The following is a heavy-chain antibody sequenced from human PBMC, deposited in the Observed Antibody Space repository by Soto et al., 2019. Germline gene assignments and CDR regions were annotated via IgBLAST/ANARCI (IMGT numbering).Heavy chain of an antibody. CDR1: GYTFTGYY. V-gene: IGHV1-2*04. D-gene: IGHD5-18*01. CDR3: ATERIDTAMVLEAALYYYYGMDV. CDR2: INPNSGGT. J-gene: IGHJ6*02. Sequence: ASVKVSCKASGYTFTGYYMHWVRQAPGQGLEWMGWINPNSGGTNYAQKFQGWVTMTRDTSISTAYMELSRLRSDDTAVYYCATERIDTAMVLEAALYYYYGMDVWGQGTTVTVSS.